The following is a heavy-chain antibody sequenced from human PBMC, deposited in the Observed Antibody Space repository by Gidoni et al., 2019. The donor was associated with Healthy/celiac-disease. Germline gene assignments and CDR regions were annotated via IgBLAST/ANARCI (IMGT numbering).Heavy chain of an antibody. J-gene: IGHJ6*02. CDR3: AREVSDFWSGYSYYYYGMDV. CDR1: GFCFRSYA. V-gene: IGHV3-30-3*01. CDR2: IAYDGSNK. D-gene: IGHD3-3*01. Sequence: QVQLVASWGGVVQTGRYLRLSCSASGFCFRSYAMNWVRQATGKGLEWVAVIAYDGSNKYYADSVKGRFTISRDNSKNTLYLQMNSLRAEDTAVYYCAREVSDFWSGYSYYYYGMDVWGQGTTVTVSS.